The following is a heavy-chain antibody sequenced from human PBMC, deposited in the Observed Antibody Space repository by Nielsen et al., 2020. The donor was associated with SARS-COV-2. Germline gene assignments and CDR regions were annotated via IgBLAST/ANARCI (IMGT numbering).Heavy chain of an antibody. CDR3: ARGQITIFGVVIFGMDV. CDR1: GYTFTSYA. CDR2: INAGNGNT. V-gene: IGHV1-3*01. Sequence: ASVKVSCKASGYTFTSYAIHWVRQAPGQRLEWMGWINAGNGNTKYSQKFQGRVTITRDTSASTAYMELSSLRSEDTAVYYCARGQITIFGVVIFGMDVWGQGTTVTVSS. J-gene: IGHJ6*02. D-gene: IGHD3-3*01.